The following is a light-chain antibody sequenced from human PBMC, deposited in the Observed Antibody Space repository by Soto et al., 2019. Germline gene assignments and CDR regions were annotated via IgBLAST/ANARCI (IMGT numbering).Light chain of an antibody. J-gene: IGKJ1*01. CDR3: QKYDTAPPWE. CDR2: AAS. V-gene: IGKV1-27*01. Sequence: DIQMTQSPSSLSASVGDRVTITCRASQGISNYLARYQQKPGKVPKLLIYAASTLQSGVPSRFSGSGSGTDFTLTISSLQPEDVATYYCQKYDTAPPWEFGQGTKVEIK. CDR1: QGISNY.